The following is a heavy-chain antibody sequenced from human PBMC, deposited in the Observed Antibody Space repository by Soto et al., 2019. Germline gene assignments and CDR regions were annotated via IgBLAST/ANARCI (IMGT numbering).Heavy chain of an antibody. CDR1: GFTFSSYA. Sequence: EVQLLESGGGLVQPGGSLRLSCAASGFTFSSYAMSWVRQAPGKGLEWVSAISGSGGSTYYADSVKGRFTISRDNSNNPLYLQMNSLRAEDTAVYYCAKDHGYSSSWLRQNWFDPWGQGTLVTVSS. D-gene: IGHD6-13*01. CDR3: AKDHGYSSSWLRQNWFDP. CDR2: ISGSGGST. V-gene: IGHV3-23*01. J-gene: IGHJ5*02.